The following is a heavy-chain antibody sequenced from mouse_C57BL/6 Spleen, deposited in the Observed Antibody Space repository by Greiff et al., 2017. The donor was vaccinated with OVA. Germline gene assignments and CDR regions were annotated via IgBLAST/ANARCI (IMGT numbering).Heavy chain of an antibody. CDR1: GFTFSDYY. V-gene: IGHV5-16*01. J-gene: IGHJ1*03. CDR2: INYDGSST. Sequence: EVKVVESEGGLVQPGSSMKLSCTASGFTFSDYYMAWVRQLPEKGLEWVANINYDGSSTYYLDSLKSRFIISRDNAKNILYLQMSSLKSEDTATYYCARDYDKGGYIDVWGKGTTVTVSS. CDR3: ARDYDKGGYIDV. D-gene: IGHD2-3*01.